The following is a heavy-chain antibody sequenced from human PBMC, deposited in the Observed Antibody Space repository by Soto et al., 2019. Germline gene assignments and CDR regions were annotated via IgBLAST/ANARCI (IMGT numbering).Heavy chain of an antibody. J-gene: IGHJ4*02. V-gene: IGHV1-69*13. CDR2: IIPIFGTA. CDR3: AREAVRGVIPGPDY. CDR1: GGTFSSYA. D-gene: IGHD3-10*01. Sequence: PSVKVSCKASGGTFSSYAISWVRQAPGQGLEWMGGIIPIFGTANYAQKFQGRVTITADESTSTAYMELSSLRSEDTAVYYCAREAVRGVIPGPDYWGQGTLVTVSS.